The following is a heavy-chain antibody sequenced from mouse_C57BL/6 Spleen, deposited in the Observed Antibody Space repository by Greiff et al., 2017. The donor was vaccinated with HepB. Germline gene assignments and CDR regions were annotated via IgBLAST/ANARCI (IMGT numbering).Heavy chain of an antibody. CDR2: IYPRDGST. J-gene: IGHJ1*03. D-gene: IGHD1-1*01. CDR3: ARDYYCGSFHWYFDV. Sequence: QVQLQQSGPELVKPGASVKLSCKASGYTFTSYDINWVKQRPGQGLEWIGWIYPRDGSTKYNEKFKGKATLTVDTYSSTAYMELHSLTSEDSAVYFCARDYYCGSFHWYFDVWGTGTTVTVSS. V-gene: IGHV1-85*01. CDR1: GYTFTSYD.